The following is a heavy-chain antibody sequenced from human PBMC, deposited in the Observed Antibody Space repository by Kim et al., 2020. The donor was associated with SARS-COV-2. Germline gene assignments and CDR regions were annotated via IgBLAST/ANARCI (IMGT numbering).Heavy chain of an antibody. CDR3: ARHSLTPSGYDYGYYYYGMDV. J-gene: IGHJ6*02. CDR2: IYYSGST. D-gene: IGHD5-12*01. V-gene: IGHV4-39*01. CDR1: GGSISSSSYY. Sequence: SETLSLTCTVSGGSISSSSYYWGWIRQPPGKGLEWIGSIYYSGSTYYNPSLKSRVTISVDTSKNQFSLKLSSVTAADTAVYYCARHSLTPSGYDYGYYYYGMDVWGQGTTVTVSS.